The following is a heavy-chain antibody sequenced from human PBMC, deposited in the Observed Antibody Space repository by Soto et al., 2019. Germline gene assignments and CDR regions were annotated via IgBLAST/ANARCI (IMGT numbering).Heavy chain of an antibody. V-gene: IGHV3-21*01. CDR1: GFTFSSYS. CDR3: AREWTPKVVTHAGWLDP. J-gene: IGHJ5*02. D-gene: IGHD2-15*01. Sequence: GGSLRLSCAASGFTFSSYSMNWVRQAPGKGLEWVSSISSSSSYIYYADSVKGRFTISRDNAKNSLYLQMNSLRAEDTAVYYCAREWTPKVVTHAGWLDPCGQGPLVTVSS. CDR2: ISSSSSYI.